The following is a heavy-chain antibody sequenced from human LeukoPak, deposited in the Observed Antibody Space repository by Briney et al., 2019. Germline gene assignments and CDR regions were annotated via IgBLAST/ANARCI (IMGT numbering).Heavy chain of an antibody. V-gene: IGHV3-30*04. Sequence: PGRSLRLSCAASGFTFSSYAMHWVRQAPGNGLEWVAVISYDGSNKYYADSVKGRFTISRDNSKNTLYLQMNSLRAEDTAVYYCARDDAPNMITFGGVIGLFDYWGQGTLVTVSS. CDR1: GFTFSSYA. CDR2: ISYDGSNK. D-gene: IGHD3-16*02. J-gene: IGHJ4*02. CDR3: ARDDAPNMITFGGVIGLFDY.